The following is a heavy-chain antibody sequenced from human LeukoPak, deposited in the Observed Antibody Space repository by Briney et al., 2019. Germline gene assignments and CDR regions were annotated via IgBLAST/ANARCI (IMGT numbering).Heavy chain of an antibody. V-gene: IGHV3-30*02. CDR1: GFTFSSYG. Sequence: GGSLRLSCAASGFTFSSYGMHWVRQAPGKGLEWVAFIRYDGSNKYYADSVKGRFTISRDNSKNTLYLQMNSLRAEDTAVYYCAKDKRYSYGIFDYWGQGTLVTVFS. CDR3: AKDKRYSYGIFDY. CDR2: IRYDGSNK. D-gene: IGHD5-18*01. J-gene: IGHJ4*02.